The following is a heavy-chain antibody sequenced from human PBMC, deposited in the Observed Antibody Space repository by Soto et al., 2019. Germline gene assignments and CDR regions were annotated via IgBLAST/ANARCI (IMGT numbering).Heavy chain of an antibody. CDR2: INNSDNII. V-gene: IGHV3-11*01. J-gene: IGHJ6*02. CDR3: VVGMNV. CDR1: GFIFSDYY. Sequence: QVQLVESGGGLVKPGGSLRLSCPASGFIFSDYYMNWIPQAPGKGLEVVADINNSDNIISYSKSVKGRFTISRDNAKNSLHLQMSSLIVEDTAVYYCVVGMNVWGQGTTVTVSS.